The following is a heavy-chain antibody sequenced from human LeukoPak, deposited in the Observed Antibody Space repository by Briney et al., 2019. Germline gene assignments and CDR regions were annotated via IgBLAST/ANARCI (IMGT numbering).Heavy chain of an antibody. J-gene: IGHJ4*02. CDR3: ARDPVEWELLLDY. CDR1: GFTFSSYW. V-gene: IGHV3-7*01. CDR2: IKQDGSEK. Sequence: GGSLRLSCAASGFTFSSYWMSWVRQAPGKGLEWVANIKQDGSEKYYADSVKGRFSISRDNARNSVYLQMASLRVEDTAVYYCARDPVEWELLLDYWGQGTLVTVSS. D-gene: IGHD1-26*01.